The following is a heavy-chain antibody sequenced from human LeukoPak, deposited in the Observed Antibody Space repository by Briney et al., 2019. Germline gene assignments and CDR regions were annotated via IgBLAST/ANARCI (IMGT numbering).Heavy chain of an antibody. J-gene: IGHJ2*01. D-gene: IGHD6-13*01. Sequence: SETLSLTCTVSGGSISSYYWSWIRQPPGKGLEWIGYICYSGSTNYSPSLKSRLTISVDTSKNQFSLKLSSVTAADTAVYYCARTYGSSGLGYFDLWCRGTLVTVSS. V-gene: IGHV4-59*01. CDR3: ARTYGSSGLGYFDL. CDR2: ICYSGST. CDR1: GGSISSYY.